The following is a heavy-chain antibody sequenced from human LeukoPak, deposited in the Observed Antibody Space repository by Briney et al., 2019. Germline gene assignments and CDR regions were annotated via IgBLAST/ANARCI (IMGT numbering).Heavy chain of an antibody. CDR1: GFTFSSNA. Sequence: GGPLRLSCAASGFTFSSNAMSWVRKAPGKGLDWVSTVSGSGGSTYYADSVKARCTISRDNSKNPLYLQMNSLRAEDTAVYYCARGKGHDTSSTDYWGQGTLVTVSS. J-gene: IGHJ4*02. CDR2: VSGSGGST. CDR3: ARGKGHDTSSTDY. V-gene: IGHV3-23*01. D-gene: IGHD3-10*01.